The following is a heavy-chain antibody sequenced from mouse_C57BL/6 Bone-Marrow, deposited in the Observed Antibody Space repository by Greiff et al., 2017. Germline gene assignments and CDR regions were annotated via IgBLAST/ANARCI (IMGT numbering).Heavy chain of an antibody. V-gene: IGHV5-17*01. D-gene: IGHD4-1*01. CDR1: GFTFSDYG. CDR2: ISSGSSTI. Sequence: VKLMESGGGLVKPGGSLKLSCAASGFTFSDYGMHWVRQAPEKGLEWVAYISSGSSTIYYADTVKGRFTISRDNAKNTLFLQMTSLRSEDTAMYYCARLAGNYAMDYWGQGTSVTVSS. J-gene: IGHJ4*01. CDR3: ARLAGNYAMDY.